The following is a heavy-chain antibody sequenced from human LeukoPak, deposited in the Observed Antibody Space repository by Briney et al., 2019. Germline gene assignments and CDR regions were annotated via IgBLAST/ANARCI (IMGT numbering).Heavy chain of an antibody. V-gene: IGHV4-31*03. CDR2: IYYSGST. J-gene: IGHJ6*02. CDR3: ARLGPQQQHYGMDV. D-gene: IGHD6-13*01. CDR1: GGSISSGGYY. Sequence: SQTLSLTYTVSGGSISSGGYYWSWIRQHPGKGLEWIGYIYYSGSTYYNPSLKSRVTISVDTSKNQFSLKLSSVTAADTAVYYCARLGPQQQHYGMDVWGQGTTVTVSS.